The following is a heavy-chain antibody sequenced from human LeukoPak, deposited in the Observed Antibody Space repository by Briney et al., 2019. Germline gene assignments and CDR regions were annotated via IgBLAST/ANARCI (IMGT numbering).Heavy chain of an antibody. CDR3: ARGLTSYYYMDV. J-gene: IGHJ6*03. CDR2: IIPIFGTA. D-gene: IGHD1-14*01. CDR1: GYTFTSYA. V-gene: IGHV1-69*13. Sequence: SVKVSCKASGYTFTSYAISWVRQAPGQGLEWMGGIIPIFGTANYAQKFQGRVTITADESTSTAYMELSSLRSEDTAVYYCARGLTSYYYMDVWGKGTTVTVSS.